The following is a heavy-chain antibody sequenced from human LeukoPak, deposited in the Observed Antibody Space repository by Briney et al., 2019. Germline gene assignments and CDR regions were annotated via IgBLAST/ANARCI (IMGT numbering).Heavy chain of an antibody. CDR3: ARGRRSASTISRIRGSLFDY. D-gene: IGHD3-9*01. CDR2: INHSGST. V-gene: IGHV4-34*01. Sequence: PSEILSLTCAVYGGSFSGYYWSWIRQPPGKGLEWIGEINHSGSTNYNPSLKSRVTISVDTSKNQFSLKLSSVTAADTAVYYCARGRRSASTISRIRGSLFDYWGQGTLVTVSS. CDR1: GGSFSGYY. J-gene: IGHJ4*02.